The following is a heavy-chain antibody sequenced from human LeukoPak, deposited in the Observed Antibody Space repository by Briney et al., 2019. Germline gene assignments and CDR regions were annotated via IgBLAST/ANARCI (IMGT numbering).Heavy chain of an antibody. Sequence: PGGSLRLSCAASGFTFSSYEMNWVRQAPGKGLEWVSYISSSGSTIYYADSVKGRFTISRDNSKNTLYLQMNSLRAEDTAVYYCARLLGYCTNGVCYGGMDVWGQGTTVTVSS. J-gene: IGHJ6*02. CDR2: ISSSGSTI. CDR3: ARLLGYCTNGVCYGGMDV. D-gene: IGHD2-8*01. V-gene: IGHV3-48*03. CDR1: GFTFSSYE.